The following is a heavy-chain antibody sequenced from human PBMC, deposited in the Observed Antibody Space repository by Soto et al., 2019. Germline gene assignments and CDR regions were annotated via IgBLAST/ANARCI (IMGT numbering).Heavy chain of an antibody. CDR2: ISGSGGST. CDR3: AKDREYYDFWSGYPRYYYYGMDV. V-gene: IGHV3-23*01. J-gene: IGHJ6*02. D-gene: IGHD3-3*01. CDR1: GFTFSSYA. Sequence: GGSLRLSCAASGFTFSSYAMSWVRQAPGKGLEWVSAISGSGGSTYYADSVRGRFTISRDNSKNTLYLQMNSLRAEDTAVYYCAKDREYYDFWSGYPRYYYYGMDVWGQGTTVTVS.